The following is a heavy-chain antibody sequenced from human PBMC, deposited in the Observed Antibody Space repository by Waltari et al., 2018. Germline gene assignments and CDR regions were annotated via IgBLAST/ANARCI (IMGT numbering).Heavy chain of an antibody. CDR1: GFTVGNNY. CDR2: IYSGGST. CDR3: ARDGNGGGV. D-gene: IGHD3-16*01. V-gene: IGHV3-66*01. J-gene: IGHJ6*02. Sequence: EVQLVESGGGLVQPGGSLRPSFTASGFTVGNNYINWVRQAPGKGLEWVSLIYSGGSTYYADSVKGRFTISRDSSKNTLYLQMNSLRAEDSAVYYCARDGNGGGVWGRGTTVTVSS.